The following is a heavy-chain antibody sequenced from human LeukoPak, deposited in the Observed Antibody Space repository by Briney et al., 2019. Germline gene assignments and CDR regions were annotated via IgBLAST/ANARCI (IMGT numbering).Heavy chain of an antibody. CDR3: ARGPGCTSNSCPYYFDY. CDR2: MNPNSGNT. V-gene: IGHV1-8*01. D-gene: IGHD2-2*01. CDR1: GYTFTNYD. J-gene: IGHJ4*02. Sequence: GASVKVSCKASGYTFTNYDINWVRQATGQGLEWMGWMNPNSGNTGYAQKFQGRVTMTRNTSISTAYMELSSLRSEDTAMYYCARGPGCTSNSCPYYFDYWGQGTLVTASS.